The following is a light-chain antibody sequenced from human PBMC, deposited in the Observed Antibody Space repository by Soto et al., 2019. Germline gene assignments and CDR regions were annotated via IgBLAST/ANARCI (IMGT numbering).Light chain of an antibody. V-gene: IGKV3-11*01. CDR2: DAT. CDR3: QQRSDWPPLFT. CDR1: QSVTTY. Sequence: VLSQSPVRLSLSPGETATLSCRASQSVTTYLAWYQQKPGQAPRLLIYDATNRATGIPPRFRGSGSGTDFTLTISNLEPEDFAVYYCQQRSDWPPLFTFGHGTKVDI. J-gene: IGKJ3*01.